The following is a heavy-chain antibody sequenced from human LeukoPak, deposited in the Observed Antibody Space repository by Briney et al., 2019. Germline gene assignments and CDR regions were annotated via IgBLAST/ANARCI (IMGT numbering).Heavy chain of an antibody. J-gene: IGHJ4*02. CDR3: AKGSLGSWYYFDY. D-gene: IGHD6-13*01. CDR1: GFTFGSSA. CDR2: FSWSGSDT. Sequence: TGGSLRLSCAASGFTFGSSAMSWVRQAPGKGPECVSTFSWSGSDTFYADYVKGRFTIFRDNSKNTLYLQMNNRRAEDTAVYYCAKGSLGSWYYFDYWGQGTLVTVSS. V-gene: IGHV3-23*01.